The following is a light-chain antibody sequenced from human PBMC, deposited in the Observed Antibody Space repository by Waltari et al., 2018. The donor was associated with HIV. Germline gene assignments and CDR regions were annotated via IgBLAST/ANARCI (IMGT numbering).Light chain of an antibody. V-gene: IGLV3-21*02. J-gene: IGLJ2*01. CDR2: DDT. CDR1: NIGIKT. CDR3: QVWDESSEHVV. Sequence: SYVLTQAPSVSVAPGQVASITCGGNNIGIKTVHWYQQKPGQAPVLVVYDDTDRPSGIPERFSGSNSGNTATLTISRVEAGDEADYYCQVWDESSEHVVFGGGTKVTVL.